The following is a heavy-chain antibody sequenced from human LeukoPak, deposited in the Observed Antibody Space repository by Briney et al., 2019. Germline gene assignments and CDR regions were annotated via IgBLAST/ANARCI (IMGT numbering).Heavy chain of an antibody. Sequence: GGSLRLSCAASGFTFSSYEMNWVRQAPGKGLEWVSYISSSGSTIYYADPVKGRFTISRDNAKNSLYLQMNSLRAEDTAVYYCAREDDYFGQYYFDYWGQGTLVTVSS. CDR3: AREDDYFGQYYFDY. J-gene: IGHJ4*02. CDR2: ISSSGSTI. CDR1: GFTFSSYE. V-gene: IGHV3-48*03. D-gene: IGHD2/OR15-2a*01.